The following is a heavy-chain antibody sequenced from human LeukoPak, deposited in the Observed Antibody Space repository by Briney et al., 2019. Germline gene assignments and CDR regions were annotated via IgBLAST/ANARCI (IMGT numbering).Heavy chain of an antibody. CDR3: TRATVCNWNYVPCWFDP. D-gene: IGHD1-7*01. CDR2: IRSKAYGGTT. CDR1: GFTFGDYA. Sequence: GGSLRLSCTASGFTFGDYAMSWFRQAPGKGLEWVGFIRSKAYGGTTEYAASVKGRFTISRDDSKSIAYLQMNSLKTEDTAVYYCTRATVCNWNYVPCWFDPWGQGTLVTVSS. V-gene: IGHV3-49*03. J-gene: IGHJ5*02.